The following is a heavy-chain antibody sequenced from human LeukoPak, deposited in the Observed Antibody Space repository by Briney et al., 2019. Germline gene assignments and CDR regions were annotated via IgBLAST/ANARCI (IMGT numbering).Heavy chain of an antibody. J-gene: IGHJ4*02. Sequence: ASVKVSCKDSGGTFSSYAISWVRQAPGQGLEWMGGIIPIFGTASYAQKFQGRVTITADKSTSTAYMGLSSLRSEDTAVYYCARVSSGWSHFDYWGQGTLVTVSS. CDR1: GGTFSSYA. V-gene: IGHV1-69*06. D-gene: IGHD6-19*01. CDR2: IIPIFGTA. CDR3: ARVSSGWSHFDY.